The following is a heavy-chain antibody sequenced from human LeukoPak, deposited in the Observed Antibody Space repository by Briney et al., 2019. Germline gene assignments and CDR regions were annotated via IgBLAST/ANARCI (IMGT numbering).Heavy chain of an antibody. Sequence: ASVKVSCKVSGYTLTELSMYWVRQAPGKGLEWMGGFDPEDGETIYAQKFQGRVTMTEDTSTDTAYMELSSLRSEDTAVYYCATGKDYYDSSAPIAYYWGQGTLVTVSS. CDR2: FDPEDGET. D-gene: IGHD3-22*01. CDR1: GYTLTELS. J-gene: IGHJ4*02. CDR3: ATGKDYYDSSAPIAYY. V-gene: IGHV1-24*01.